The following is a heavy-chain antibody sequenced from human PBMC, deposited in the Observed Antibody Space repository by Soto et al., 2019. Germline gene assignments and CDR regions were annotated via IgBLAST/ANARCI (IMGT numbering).Heavy chain of an antibody. V-gene: IGHV3-73*01. CDR2: IRSKANSYAT. Sequence: GSLRLSCSASGFTFSGSAMHWVRQASGKGLEWVGRIRSKANSYATAYAASVKGRFTISRDDSKNTAYLQMNSLKTEDTAVYYCTRRQWELLVYGMDVWGQGTTVTVSS. D-gene: IGHD1-26*01. J-gene: IGHJ6*02. CDR3: TRRQWELLVYGMDV. CDR1: GFTFSGSA.